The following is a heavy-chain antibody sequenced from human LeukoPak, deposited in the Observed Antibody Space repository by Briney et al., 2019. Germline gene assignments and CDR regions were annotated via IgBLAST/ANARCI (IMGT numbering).Heavy chain of an antibody. CDR2: IKQDGSEK. CDR3: ARAVAFDY. CDR1: RFPFSIYE. Sequence: PGGSLRLSCVVSRFPFSIYEMNWVRQAPGKGLEWVANIKQDGSEKYYVDSVKGRFTISRDNAKNSLYLQMNSLRAEDTAVYYCARAVAFDYWGQGTLVTVSS. V-gene: IGHV3-7*01. D-gene: IGHD6-19*01. J-gene: IGHJ4*02.